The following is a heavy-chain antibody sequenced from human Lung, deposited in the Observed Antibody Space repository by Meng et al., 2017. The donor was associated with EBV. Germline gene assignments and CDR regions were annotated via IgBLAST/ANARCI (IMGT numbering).Heavy chain of an antibody. CDR2: INPKRGDT. CDR1: GYKFPAYE. V-gene: IGHV1-2*06. Sequence: GRMVGSRAGVMKAGSSVKVSCRLSGYKFPAYEMHWGRRVPGQGLEWMGRINPKRGDTHDEQKFQARVTMGEETSISTAYMELSEMRSDDTAMYYCATVENISAAGKPFGDYWGQGTLVTVSS. CDR3: ATVENISAAGKPFGDY. J-gene: IGHJ4*02. D-gene: IGHD6-25*01.